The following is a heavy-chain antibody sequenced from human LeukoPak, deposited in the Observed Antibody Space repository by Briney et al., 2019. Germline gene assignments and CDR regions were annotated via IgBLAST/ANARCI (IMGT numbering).Heavy chain of an antibody. CDR3: ARRAVVVVPAAQPGHYYGSGSYTPSSVNWFDP. V-gene: IGHV4-30-2*01. CDR1: GYAITSGGFS. D-gene: IGHD3-10*01. CDR2: IYDRGPA. Sequence: SETLSLTCTVSGYAITSGGFSWNWFRQPPGKGLEWIGCIYDRGPAYYHPSLKSRFTISVDTSKNQFSLKLSSVTAADTAVYYCARRAVVVVPAAQPGHYYGSGSYTPSSVNWFDPWGQGTLVTVSS. J-gene: IGHJ5*02.